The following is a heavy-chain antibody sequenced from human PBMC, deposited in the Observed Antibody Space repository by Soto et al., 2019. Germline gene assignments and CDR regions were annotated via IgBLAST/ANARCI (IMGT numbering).Heavy chain of an antibody. CDR1: GDTFTFYS. Sequence: QVQLVQSGAEVKRPGSSVKVSCKASGDTFTFYSINWVRQAPGLGLEWMGRINPILSMSNYAQRFQGRVTMTADKSTSTADMELSSLRSEATAIYYCASSYGSGYRAFDYWGQGALVTVSS. CDR2: INPILSMS. J-gene: IGHJ4*02. CDR3: ASSYGSGYRAFDY. D-gene: IGHD3-10*01. V-gene: IGHV1-69*02.